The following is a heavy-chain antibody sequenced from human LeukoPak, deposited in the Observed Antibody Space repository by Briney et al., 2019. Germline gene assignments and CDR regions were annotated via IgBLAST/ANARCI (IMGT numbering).Heavy chain of an antibody. D-gene: IGHD3-10*01. CDR2: IYYSGST. J-gene: IGHJ3*02. CDR3: ARDPVLLWFGESETGDAFDI. V-gene: IGHV4-59*12. Sequence: SETLSLTCTVSGGSINSYYWSWIRQPPGKGLEWIGYIYYSGSTNYNPSLKSRVTISVDTSKNHFSLKLSSVTAADTAVYYCARDPVLLWFGESETGDAFDIWGQGTMVSVSS. CDR1: GGSINSYY.